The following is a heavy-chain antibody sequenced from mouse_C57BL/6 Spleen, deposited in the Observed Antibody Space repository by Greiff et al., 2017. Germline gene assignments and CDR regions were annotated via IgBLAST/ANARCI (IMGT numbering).Heavy chain of an antibody. CDR1: GYTFTSYW. J-gene: IGHJ2*01. D-gene: IGHD1-1*01. V-gene: IGHV1-50*01. CDR3: ARCTTVVASPFDY. Sequence: QVHVKQPGAELVKPGASVKLSCKASGYTFTSYWMQWVKQRPGQGLEWIGEIDPSDNYTNYNQKFKGKATLTVDTSSSTAYMQLSSLTSEDSAVYYCARCTTVVASPFDYWGQGTTLTVSS. CDR2: IDPSDNYT.